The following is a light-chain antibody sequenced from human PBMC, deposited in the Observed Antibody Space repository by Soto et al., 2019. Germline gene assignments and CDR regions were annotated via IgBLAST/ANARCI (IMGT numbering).Light chain of an antibody. J-gene: IGKJ4*01. CDR3: QQYNDWPLT. V-gene: IGKV3-15*01. CDR2: GAS. CDR1: QSVGSD. Sequence: EIMMTQSPATLFVSPGERLTLSCRASQSVGSDLTWYQQQPGQAPRLLIYGASSRATGVPVRFSGSGSGTEFTLAISGLQSVDFAIYYCQQYNDWPLTFGGGTRVEIK.